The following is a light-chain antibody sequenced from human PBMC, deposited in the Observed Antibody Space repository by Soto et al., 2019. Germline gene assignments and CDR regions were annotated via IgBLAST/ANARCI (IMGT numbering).Light chain of an antibody. CDR3: QQYNDWPLT. CDR2: GAF. J-gene: IGKJ1*01. Sequence: EIVMTQSPVTLSVSPGARATLSCRASQSVRSNLAWYQQKPGQAPSLLIYGAFTRATGIPTRFSGTGSGTEFTLTISSLQSEDFALYYCQQYNDWPLTFGQGTKVEV. V-gene: IGKV3-15*01. CDR1: QSVRSN.